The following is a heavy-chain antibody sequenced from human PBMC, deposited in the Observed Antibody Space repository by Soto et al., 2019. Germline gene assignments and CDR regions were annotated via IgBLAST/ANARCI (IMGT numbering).Heavy chain of an antibody. CDR3: ARLILGATMPDY. CDR1: GGSISSSSYY. D-gene: IGHD1-26*01. V-gene: IGHV4-39*01. CDR2: IYYSGST. J-gene: IGHJ4*02. Sequence: PSETLSLTCTVSGGSISSSSYYWGWIRQPPGKGLEWIGSIYYSGSTYYNPSLKSRVTISVDTSKNQFSLKLSSVTAADTAAYYCARLILGATMPDYWGQGTLVTVSS.